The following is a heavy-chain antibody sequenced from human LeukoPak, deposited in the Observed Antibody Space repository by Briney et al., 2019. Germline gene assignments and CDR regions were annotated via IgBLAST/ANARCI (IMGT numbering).Heavy chain of an antibody. CDR2: MNPNSGNT. J-gene: IGHJ5*02. Sequence: GASVKVSCKASGYTFTSYDINWVRQATGQGLEWMGWMNPNSGNTGYAQKFQGRVTMTRNTSISTAYMELSSLRSEDTAVYYCAREGTAMVRRWFDPWGQGTLVTVSS. CDR1: GYTFTSYD. D-gene: IGHD5-18*01. V-gene: IGHV1-8*01. CDR3: AREGTAMVRRWFDP.